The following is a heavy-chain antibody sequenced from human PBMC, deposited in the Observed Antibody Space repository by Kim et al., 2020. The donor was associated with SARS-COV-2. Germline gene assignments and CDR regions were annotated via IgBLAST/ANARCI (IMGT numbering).Heavy chain of an antibody. CDR3: AKEIRPNNY. CDR2: GGTT. J-gene: IGHJ4*02. D-gene: IGHD1-1*01. Sequence: GGTTTYADPVKGRFTTSKYNSKNTLYRQLNGLTAEDTGVYYCAKEIRPNNYWGQGTLVTVSS. V-gene: IGHV3-23*01.